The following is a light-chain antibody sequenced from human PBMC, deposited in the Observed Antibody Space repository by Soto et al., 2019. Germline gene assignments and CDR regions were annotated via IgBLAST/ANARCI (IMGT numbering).Light chain of an antibody. CDR3: QHYGTSIT. CDR2: AAS. CDR1: QSVGRNY. Sequence: EIVLTQSPGTLSLSPGEGATLSCRASQSVGRNYLAWYQQKPGQAPRLLIYAASSRATGIPDRFSGSVSGTGFTLTISRLEPDDFAVYCCQHYGTSITFGQGTRLEIK. V-gene: IGKV3-20*01. J-gene: IGKJ5*01.